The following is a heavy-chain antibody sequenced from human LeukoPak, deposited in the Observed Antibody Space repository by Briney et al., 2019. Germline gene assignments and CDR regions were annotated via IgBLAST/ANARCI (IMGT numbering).Heavy chain of an antibody. CDR3: ARGSFSDYGGNSDVLDM. Sequence: GASVKVSCKASGGTFSSYGISWVRQAPGQGLEWMGGIIPNFGTANYAQKFQGRVTITTDESTSTAYMELSSLRSEDSAVYYCARGSFSDYGGNSDVLDMWGQGTVVTVSS. J-gene: IGHJ3*02. V-gene: IGHV1-69*05. CDR2: IIPNFGTA. CDR1: GGTFSSYG. D-gene: IGHD4-23*01.